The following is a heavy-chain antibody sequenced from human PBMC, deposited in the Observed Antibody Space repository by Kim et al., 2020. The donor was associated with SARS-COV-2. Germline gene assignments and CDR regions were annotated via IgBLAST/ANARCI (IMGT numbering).Heavy chain of an antibody. V-gene: IGHV3-30*04. CDR3: ARAGCYNCLFYY. CDR2: IFDGGSNT. CDR1: GFTFSSSA. J-gene: IGHJ4*02. D-gene: IGHD1-1*01. Sequence: GGSLRLSCVASGFTFSSSAMHWVRQAPGKGLEWVAAIFDGGSNTYYADSVKGRFTISRDNSKNTLYLQMNSLRAEDTAVYYCARAGCYNCLFYYWGQGTLVTLSS.